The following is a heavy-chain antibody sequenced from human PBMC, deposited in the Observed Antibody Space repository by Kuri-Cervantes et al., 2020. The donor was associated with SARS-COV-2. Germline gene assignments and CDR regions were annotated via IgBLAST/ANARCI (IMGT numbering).Heavy chain of an antibody. Sequence: SSVKVSCKASGYTFTSYGISWLRQAPGQGREWMGGIIPIFGTANYAQKCQGRVTITADESTSTAYMELSSLGSEDTAVYYCARVYSSGSYYYFGMDVWGQGTTVTVSS. D-gene: IGHD6-19*01. J-gene: IGHJ6*02. V-gene: IGHV1-69*13. CDR2: IIPIFGTA. CDR3: ARVYSSGSYYYFGMDV. CDR1: GYTFTSYG.